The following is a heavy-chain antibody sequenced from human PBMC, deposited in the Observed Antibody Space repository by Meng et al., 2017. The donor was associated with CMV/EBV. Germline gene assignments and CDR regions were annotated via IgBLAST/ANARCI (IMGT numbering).Heavy chain of an antibody. J-gene: IGHJ4*02. Sequence: GESLKISCAASGFTVSSNYMSWVRQAPGKGLEWVSVISGSGGSTYYADSVKGRFTISRDNSKNTLYLQMNSLRADDTAVYYCAKDRPSYCSSTSCYPPIFGVVIMALDYWGQGTLVTVSS. CDR1: GFTVSSNY. CDR3: AKDRPSYCSSTSCYPPIFGVVIMALDY. D-gene: IGHD2-2*01. CDR2: ISGSGGST. V-gene: IGHV3-23*01.